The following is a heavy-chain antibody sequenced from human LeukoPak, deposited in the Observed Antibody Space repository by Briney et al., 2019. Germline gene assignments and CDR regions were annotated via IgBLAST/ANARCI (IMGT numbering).Heavy chain of an antibody. CDR2: IYHSGST. V-gene: IGHV4-4*02. Sequence: PSETLSPTCAVSGGSISSSNWWNWVRQPPGKGLEWIGEIYHSGSTTYNPSLKSQVTISVDKSKDQFSLKLSSVTAADTAVYYCARDVRLPRRALDIWGQGTMVTVSS. D-gene: IGHD5-18*01. CDR1: GGSISSSNW. J-gene: IGHJ3*02. CDR3: ARDVRLPRRALDI.